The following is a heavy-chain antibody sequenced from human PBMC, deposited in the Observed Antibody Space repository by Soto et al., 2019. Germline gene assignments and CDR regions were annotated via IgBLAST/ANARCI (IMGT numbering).Heavy chain of an antibody. Sequence: QVQLVESGGGVVQPGRSLRLSCTASGFTFSNYAMHWVRQAPGKGLEWVAVIWFDGSSKYYADSVEGRFTISRDNSKNTLNLQMDSVRAEDTAVYYCARDYAVRGYTFGYGFDYFDYWGQGALVTVSS. CDR3: ARDYAVRGYTFGYGFDYFDY. CDR2: IWFDGSSK. J-gene: IGHJ4*02. D-gene: IGHD5-18*01. CDR1: GFTFSNYA. V-gene: IGHV3-33*01.